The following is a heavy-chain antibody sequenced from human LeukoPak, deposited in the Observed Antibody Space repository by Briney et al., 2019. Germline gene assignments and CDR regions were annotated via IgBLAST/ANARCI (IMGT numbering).Heavy chain of an antibody. CDR3: ARDATEHILTAYYIFVTINS. CDR1: GFTVRSNY. J-gene: IGHJ4*02. V-gene: IGHV3-53*05. CDR2: IYSGGST. Sequence: GGSLRLSCAASGFTVRSNYMSWVRQAPGKGLEWVSVIYSGGSTSYADSVKGRFTISRDTSRNTLYLQMNSLRAEDTAVYYCARDATEHILTAYYIFVTINSWGQGTLVTVSS. D-gene: IGHD3-9*01.